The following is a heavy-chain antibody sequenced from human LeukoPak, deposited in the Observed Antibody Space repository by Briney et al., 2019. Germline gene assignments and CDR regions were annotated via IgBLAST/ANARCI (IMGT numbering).Heavy chain of an antibody. D-gene: IGHD2-15*01. CDR1: GGTFSSYA. CDR2: IIPIFGTA. CDR3: ARASHPCSGGSCYSAAAFDI. J-gene: IGHJ3*02. Sequence: ASVKVSCKASGGTFSSYAISWVRQAPGQGLEWMGGIIPIFGTANYAQKFQGRVTITTDESTSTAYMELSSLRSDDTAVYYCARASHPCSGGSCYSAAAFDIWGQGTMVTVSS. V-gene: IGHV1-69*05.